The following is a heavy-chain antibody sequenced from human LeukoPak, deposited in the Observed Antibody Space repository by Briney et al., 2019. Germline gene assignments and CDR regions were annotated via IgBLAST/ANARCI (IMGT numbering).Heavy chain of an antibody. CDR3: ATDMVRGVNRPFDY. V-gene: IGHV1-24*01. Sequence: ASVKVSCKASGYTFTGYYMHWVRQAPGQGLEWMGGFDPEDGETIYAQKFQGRVTMTEDTSTDTAYMELSSLRSEDTAVYYCATDMVRGVNRPFDYWGQGTLVTVSS. CDR1: GYTFTGYY. CDR2: FDPEDGET. D-gene: IGHD3-10*01. J-gene: IGHJ4*02.